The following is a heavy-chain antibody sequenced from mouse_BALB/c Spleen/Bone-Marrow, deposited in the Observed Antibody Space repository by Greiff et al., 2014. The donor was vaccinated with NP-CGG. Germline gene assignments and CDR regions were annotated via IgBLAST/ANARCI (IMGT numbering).Heavy chain of an antibody. Sequence: QVQLKQSGAELMKPGASVKISCKPTGYTFSGYWIEWVKQRPGHGLEWIGEILPGSTSTNYNEKFKDKATFTADTSSNTAYIRLSSLTSEDSAVYYCARDGYSSLAMDYWGQGTSVTVSS. D-gene: IGHD2-3*01. CDR2: ILPGSTST. J-gene: IGHJ4*01. CDR3: ARDGYSSLAMDY. CDR1: GYTFSGYW. V-gene: IGHV1-9*01.